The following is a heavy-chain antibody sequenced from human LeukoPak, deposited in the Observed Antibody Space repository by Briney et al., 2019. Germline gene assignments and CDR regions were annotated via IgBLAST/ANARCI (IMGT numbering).Heavy chain of an antibody. CDR2: IKQDGSEE. J-gene: IGHJ4*02. CDR1: GFTFSTYW. D-gene: IGHD1-1*01. V-gene: IGHV3-7*01. CDR3: ARHIDWKFDY. Sequence: GGSLRLSCAPSGFTFSTYWMTGVRQAPGKGLEWVANIKQDGSEEYYVDSVKGRFTISKDNAKNSLYLQMNSLRVEDTAVYYCARHIDWKFDYWGQGTLVTVSS.